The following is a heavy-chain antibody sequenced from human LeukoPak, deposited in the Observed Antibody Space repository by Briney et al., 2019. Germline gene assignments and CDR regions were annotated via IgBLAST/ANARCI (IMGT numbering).Heavy chain of an antibody. V-gene: IGHV3-9*01. J-gene: IGHJ3*02. CDR2: INWSGRSI. CDR3: AKERALGELNDAFDI. CDR1: GLTFDDYA. D-gene: IGHD3-10*01. Sequence: AGGSLRLSCAASGLTFDDYAMHWVRQGPGKGLEWVSGINWSGRSIGYADSVKGRFTISRGNTKNSLYLQMNSLRAEDTALYYCAKERALGELNDAFDIWGLGTMVTVSS.